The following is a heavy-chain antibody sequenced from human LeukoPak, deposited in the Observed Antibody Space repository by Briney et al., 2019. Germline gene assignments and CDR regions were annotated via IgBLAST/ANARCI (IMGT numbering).Heavy chain of an antibody. CDR2: INPNSGGT. CDR3: AREPRNYFDY. V-gene: IGHV1-2*02. J-gene: IGHJ4*02. CDR1: GYTFTDYY. Sequence: ASVRVSCTASGYTFTDYYIHWVRLAPGQGLEWMGWINPNSGGTNYAQKFQGRVTMTRDTSISTAYMVLSSLISDDTAIYYRAREPRNYFDYWGQGTLVTVSS.